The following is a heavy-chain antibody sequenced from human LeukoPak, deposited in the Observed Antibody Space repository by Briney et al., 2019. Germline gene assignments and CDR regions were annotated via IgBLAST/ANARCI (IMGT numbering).Heavy chain of an antibody. CDR3: ARARNYYDSSDYYYEGDAFDI. Sequence: SETLSLTCTVSGGSISSYHWSWIRQPPGKGLECFGFIYYSGSTNYNPSLKSRVTISVDTSKNQFSLKLSSVTAADTAVYYCARARNYYDSSDYYYEGDAFDIWGQGTMVTVSS. CDR1: GGSISSYH. CDR2: IYYSGST. J-gene: IGHJ3*02. V-gene: IGHV4-59*01. D-gene: IGHD3-22*01.